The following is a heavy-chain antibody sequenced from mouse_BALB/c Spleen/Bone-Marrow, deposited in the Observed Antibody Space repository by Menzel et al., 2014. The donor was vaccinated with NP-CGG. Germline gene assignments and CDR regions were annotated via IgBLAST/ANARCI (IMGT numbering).Heavy chain of an antibody. CDR2: ISSCNSTI. CDR3: ARRVDAVEGFAY. CDR1: GFTFSSFG. J-gene: IGHJ3*01. Sequence: EVHLVESGGGLVQPGASRKLSCAASGFTFSSFGMHWVRQAPEQGLEWVAYISSCNSTIYYADTVKGRFTISRDNPKNTLFLRMTSLRSEDTAVYYCARRVDAVEGFAYWGQGTLVTVSA. D-gene: IGHD1-1*01. V-gene: IGHV5-17*02.